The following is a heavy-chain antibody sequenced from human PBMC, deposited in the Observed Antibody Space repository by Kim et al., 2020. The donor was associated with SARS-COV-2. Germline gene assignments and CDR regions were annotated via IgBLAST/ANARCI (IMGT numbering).Heavy chain of an antibody. CDR3: ARDSVRQHAFDI. Sequence: SETLSLTCSVSGGSISNYYWSWIRQPPGKGLEWIGYIFYSGSTNYNPSLKSRVTISVDTSKNQFSLKLSSVTAADTAVYYCARDSVRQHAFDIWGQGTMV. CDR2: IFYSGST. D-gene: IGHD2-2*01. V-gene: IGHV4-59*01. J-gene: IGHJ3*02. CDR1: GGSISNYY.